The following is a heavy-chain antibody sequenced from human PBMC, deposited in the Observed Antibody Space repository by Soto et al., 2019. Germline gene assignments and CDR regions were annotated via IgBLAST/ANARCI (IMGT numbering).Heavy chain of an antibody. J-gene: IGHJ5*02. Sequence: SGPTLVNPTETLTLTCTVSGFSLSNARMGVSWIRKPPGKALEWLAHIFSNDEKSYSTSLKSRLTISKDTSKSQVVLTMTNMDPVDTATYYCARAGYSSSWYNSGWFDPWGQGTLVTVSS. CDR3: ARAGYSSSWYNSGWFDP. V-gene: IGHV2-26*01. CDR2: IFSNDEK. D-gene: IGHD6-13*01. CDR1: GFSLSNARMG.